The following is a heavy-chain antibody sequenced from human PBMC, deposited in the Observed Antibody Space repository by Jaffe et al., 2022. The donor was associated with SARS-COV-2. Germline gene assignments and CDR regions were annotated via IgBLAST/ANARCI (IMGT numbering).Heavy chain of an antibody. CDR1: GFTFSSYW. CDR3: AREYSSGWYAGYYYYGMDV. Sequence: EVQLVESGGGLVQPGGSLRLSCAASGFTFSSYWMSWVRQAPGKGLEWVANIKQDGSEKYYVDSVKGRFTISRDNAKNSLYLQMNSLRAEDTAVYYCAREYSSGWYAGYYYYGMDVWGQGTTVTVSS. J-gene: IGHJ6*02. D-gene: IGHD6-19*01. V-gene: IGHV3-7*01. CDR2: IKQDGSEK.